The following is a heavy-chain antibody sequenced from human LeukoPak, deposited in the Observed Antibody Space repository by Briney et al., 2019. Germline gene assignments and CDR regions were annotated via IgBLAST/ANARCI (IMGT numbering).Heavy chain of an antibody. V-gene: IGHV3-23*01. CDR2: ISGSGGST. J-gene: IGHJ6*03. CDR1: GFTFSSYG. CDR3: ARGATIFGYMDV. D-gene: IGHD3-3*01. Sequence: GGSLRLSCAASGFTFSSYGMHWVRQAPGKGLEWVSAISGSGGSTYYADSVKGRFTISRDNSKNTLYLQMNSLRAEDTAVYYCARGATIFGYMDVWGKGTTVTVSS.